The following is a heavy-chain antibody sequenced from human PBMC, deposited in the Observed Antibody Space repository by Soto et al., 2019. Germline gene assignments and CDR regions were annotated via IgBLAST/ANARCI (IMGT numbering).Heavy chain of an antibody. D-gene: IGHD3-10*01. CDR3: ARYYYVSGSNWFGP. V-gene: IGHV3-23*01. CDR2: ISGSDATT. Sequence: GWALTPLFAASELTFSIDSMTLVRQPAGKGLEWVSSISGSDATTYYADSVKGRFTISRDNSKNTLFLQMNSLEAEDTAVYYCARYYYVSGSNWFGPWGQGTLVTVSS. CDR1: ELTFSIDS. J-gene: IGHJ5*02.